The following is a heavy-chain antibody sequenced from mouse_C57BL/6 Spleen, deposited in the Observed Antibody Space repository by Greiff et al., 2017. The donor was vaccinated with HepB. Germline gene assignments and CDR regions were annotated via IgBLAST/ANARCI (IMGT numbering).Heavy chain of an antibody. J-gene: IGHJ1*03. V-gene: IGHV1-52*01. CDR3: AREGLRGYFDV. CDR1: GYTFTSYW. Sequence: VKLQQPGAELVRPGSSVKLSCKASGYTFTSYWMHWVKQRPIQGLEWIGNIDPSDSETHYNQKFKDKATLTVDKSSSTAYMQLSSLTSEDSAVYYCAREGLRGYFDVWGTGTTVTVSS. D-gene: IGHD1-1*01. CDR2: IDPSDSET.